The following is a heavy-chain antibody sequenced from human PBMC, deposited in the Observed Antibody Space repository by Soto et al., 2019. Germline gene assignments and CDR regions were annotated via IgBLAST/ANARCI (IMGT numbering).Heavy chain of an antibody. CDR1: GGFVSSGSYY. CDR2: MSHSGGT. CDR3: ARVERETATTVVDAFDI. V-gene: IGHV4-34*01. J-gene: IGHJ3*02. D-gene: IGHD1-1*01. Sequence: QVQLQQWGAGLLKPSETLSLTCAVYGGFVSSGSYYWSWFRQPPGKGLEWIGEMSHSGGTHFNPSLKSRVTISVDTSKNQFSLKMSSVTAADTALYYCARVERETATTVVDAFDIWGPGTMVTVSS.